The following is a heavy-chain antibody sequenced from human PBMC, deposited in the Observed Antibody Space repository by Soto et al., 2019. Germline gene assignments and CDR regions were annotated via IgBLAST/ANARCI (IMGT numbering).Heavy chain of an antibody. J-gene: IGHJ2*01. D-gene: IGHD3-16*02. CDR1: GFPFSVYT. Sequence: SLRLSCAASGFPFSVYTMNLVRQAPGKGLEWVAYINRDSNYILYAVSVRVLFTISRDNAINTLYLQMSSLKDEDTAIYYCVFVWSSSNRRYPFAFWGR. V-gene: IGHV3-48*02. CDR3: VFVWSSSNRRYPFAF. CDR2: INRDSNYI.